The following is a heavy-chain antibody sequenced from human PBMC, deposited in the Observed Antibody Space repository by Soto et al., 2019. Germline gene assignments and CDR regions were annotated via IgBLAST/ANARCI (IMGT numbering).Heavy chain of an antibody. V-gene: IGHV1-18*04. CDR3: ARAISLIIAAPAY. CDR2: VSPYNGNA. J-gene: IGHJ4*02. Sequence: SXKVSWKTTGYTXTNYSSSLVRQAPGQGLEWMGWVSPYNGNANYTEKFQVRVSMTTDTSTTTAYMELTSLNSDHTEIYYCARAISLIIAAPAYWGQGTLVTVSS. CDR1: GYTXTNYS. D-gene: IGHD3-3*01.